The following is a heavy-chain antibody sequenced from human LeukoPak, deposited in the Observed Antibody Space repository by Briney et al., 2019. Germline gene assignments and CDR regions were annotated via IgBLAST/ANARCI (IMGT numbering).Heavy chain of an antibody. Sequence: SETLSLTCTVSGGSISSYYWSWIRQPAGKGLEWIGRIYSSGNTNYNPSLKSRVTMSVDTSKNQFSLELSSVTAADTAVYYCARWYYYDSRGYYFDFWGQGTLVTVSS. J-gene: IGHJ4*02. V-gene: IGHV4-4*07. CDR3: ARWYYYDSRGYYFDF. CDR1: GGSISSYY. D-gene: IGHD3-22*01. CDR2: IYSSGNT.